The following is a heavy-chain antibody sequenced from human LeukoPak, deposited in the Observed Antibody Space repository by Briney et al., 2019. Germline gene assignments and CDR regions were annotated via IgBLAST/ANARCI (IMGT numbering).Heavy chain of an antibody. V-gene: IGHV4-31*03. D-gene: IGHD4-23*01. CDR3: ARGTRDSGYSPPVAHDF. CDR1: GDSIRSIGYY. J-gene: IGHJ4*02. Sequence: SETLSLTCTVSGDSIRSIGYYWSWIRQHPGKGLEWIGYIYSSGSTYYNPSLKSRVSISLDTSKNQFSLKLRSVTAADTAVYYCARGTRDSGYSPPVAHDFWGQGTLVTVSS. CDR2: IYSSGST.